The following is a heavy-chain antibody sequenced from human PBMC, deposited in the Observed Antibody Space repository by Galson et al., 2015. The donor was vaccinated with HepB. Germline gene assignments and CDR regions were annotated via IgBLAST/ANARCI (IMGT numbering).Heavy chain of an antibody. CDR2: ISAYNGNT. Sequence: SVKVSCKASGYTFTSYGISWVRQAPGQGLEWMGWISAYNGNTNYAQKLQGRVTMTTDTSTSTAYMELRSLRSDDTAVYYCARAAVTTGRRHYYYYYMDVWGKGTTVTVSS. J-gene: IGHJ6*03. D-gene: IGHD4-17*01. V-gene: IGHV1-18*01. CDR1: GYTFTSYG. CDR3: ARAAVTTGRRHYYYYYMDV.